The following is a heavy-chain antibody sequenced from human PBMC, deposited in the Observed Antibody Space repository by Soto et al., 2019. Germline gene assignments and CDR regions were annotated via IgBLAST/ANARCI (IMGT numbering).Heavy chain of an antibody. V-gene: IGHV4-31*02. CDR1: GGSVSSGGYY. CDR2: IYYSGST. D-gene: IGHD3-22*01. Sequence: NPSETLSLTCTVSGGSVSSGGYYWSWIRQHPGKGLEWIGYIYYSGSTYYNPSLKSRVTISVDTSKNQFSLKLSSVTAADTAVYYCARDGRDYDSSGYYFGYWGQGTLVTVSS. CDR3: ARDGRDYDSSGYYFGY. J-gene: IGHJ4*02.